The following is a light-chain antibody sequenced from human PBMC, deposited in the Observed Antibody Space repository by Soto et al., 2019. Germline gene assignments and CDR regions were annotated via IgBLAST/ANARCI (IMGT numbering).Light chain of an antibody. CDR3: QQYGSSPLT. CDR1: QSVSFSY. CDR2: GAS. J-gene: IGKJ4*01. Sequence: EIVLTQSPGTLSLSPRDRATLSCRASQSVSFSYLAWYQQKPGQAPRLLIYGASSRATGIPDRFSGSESGTDFTLTISTLEPEDFAVYYCQQYGSSPLTFGGGTKVEIK. V-gene: IGKV3-20*01.